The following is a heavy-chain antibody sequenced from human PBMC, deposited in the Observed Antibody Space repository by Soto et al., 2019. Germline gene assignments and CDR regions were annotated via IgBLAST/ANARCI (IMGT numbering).Heavy chain of an antibody. CDR1: RYPFTSYG. Sequence: GASAKVSFKASRYPFTSYGISLVRQAPGQGLEWMGWISAYNGNTNYAQKLQGRVTMTTDTSTSTAYMELRSLRSDDTAVYYCARGGCSGGSCQRQKQFDPWGQGTLVTVSS. V-gene: IGHV1-18*01. CDR2: ISAYNGNT. D-gene: IGHD2-15*01. J-gene: IGHJ5*02. CDR3: ARGGCSGGSCQRQKQFDP.